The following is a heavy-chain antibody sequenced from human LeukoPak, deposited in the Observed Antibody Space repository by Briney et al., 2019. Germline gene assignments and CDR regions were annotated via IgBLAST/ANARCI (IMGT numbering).Heavy chain of an antibody. J-gene: IGHJ5*02. V-gene: IGHV1-69*06. D-gene: IGHD3-10*01. CDR2: IIPIFGTA. CDR1: GGTFISYA. Sequence: SVTVSCTASGGTFISYAISWVRHAPGQGLEWMGGIIPIFGTANYAQKFQGRVTITADKSTSTAYMELSSLRSEDTAVYYCARERSLLWFGESLNWFDPWGQGTLVTVSS. CDR3: ARERSLLWFGESLNWFDP.